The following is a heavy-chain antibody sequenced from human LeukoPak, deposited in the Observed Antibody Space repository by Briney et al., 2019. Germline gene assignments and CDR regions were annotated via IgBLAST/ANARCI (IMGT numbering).Heavy chain of an antibody. J-gene: IGHJ4*02. CDR3: ARGYCSGGSCYSSDY. D-gene: IGHD2-15*01. V-gene: IGHV1-2*02. CDR1: GYTFTGYY. CDR2: INPNSGGT. Sequence: WASVKVSCKASGYTFTGYYMHWVRQAPGQGLEWMGWINPNSGGTNYAQKFQGRVTMTRDTSISTAYMELSRLRSDDTAVYYCARGYCSGGSCYSSDYWGQGTLVTVSS.